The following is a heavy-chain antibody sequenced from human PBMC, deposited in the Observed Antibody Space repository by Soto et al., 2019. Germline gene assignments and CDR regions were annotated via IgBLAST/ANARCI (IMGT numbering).Heavy chain of an antibody. Sequence: SETLSLTCAVSGGSISRGGYSWSWIRQPPGKGLEWIGYIYHSGTTYYNPSLESRVTISVDRSTNQFSLKLSSVTAADTAVYYCARADFSGFNDYWGQGTLVTV. CDR1: GGSISRGGYS. CDR2: IYHSGTT. D-gene: IGHD3-3*01. J-gene: IGHJ4*02. V-gene: IGHV4-30-2*01. CDR3: ARADFSGFNDY.